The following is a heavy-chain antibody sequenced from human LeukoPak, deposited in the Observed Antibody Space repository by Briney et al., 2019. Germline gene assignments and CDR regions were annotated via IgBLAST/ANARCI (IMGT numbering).Heavy chain of an antibody. CDR3: ARAGGYCSSTSCFNWYFDL. Sequence: SETLSLTCTVSGGSLTNGDYYWTWIRQPPGKGLEWIGYIYYSGRTYYNTSLQSRVSISLDMSKNQFSLRLSSVTAADTAVYYCARAGGYCSSTSCFNWYFDLWGRGTLVTVSS. CDR2: IYYSGRT. V-gene: IGHV4-30-4*08. D-gene: IGHD2-2*01. J-gene: IGHJ2*01. CDR1: GGSLTNGDYY.